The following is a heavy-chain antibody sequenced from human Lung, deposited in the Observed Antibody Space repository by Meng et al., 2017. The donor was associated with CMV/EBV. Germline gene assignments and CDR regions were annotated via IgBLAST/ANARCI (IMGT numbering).Heavy chain of an antibody. CDR2: ISSSSSAI. J-gene: IGHJ4*02. V-gene: IGHV3-48*04. Sequence: GGSLRLSCVASGFPFNINNMNWVRQAPGKGLEWLSYISSSSSAIYYADSVKGRFTISRDNAKNSLYLQMNSLRVEDTAVYYCSSGWRLEHWGQGTLVTVSS. D-gene: IGHD6-19*01. CDR1: GFPFNINN. CDR3: SSGWRLEH.